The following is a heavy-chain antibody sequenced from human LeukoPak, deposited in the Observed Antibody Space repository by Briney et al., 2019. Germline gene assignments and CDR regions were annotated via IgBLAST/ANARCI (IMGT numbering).Heavy chain of an antibody. V-gene: IGHV3-23*01. D-gene: IGHD6-6*01. CDR1: GFTLSSYA. CDR3: AKDQGYSSSSDIDY. Sequence: GGSLRLSCAASGFTLSSYAMSWVRQAPGKGLEWVSAISGSGGSTYYADSVKGRFTISRDNSKNTLYLQMNSLRAEDTAVYYCAKDQGYSSSSDIDYWGQGTLVTVSS. CDR2: ISGSGGST. J-gene: IGHJ4*02.